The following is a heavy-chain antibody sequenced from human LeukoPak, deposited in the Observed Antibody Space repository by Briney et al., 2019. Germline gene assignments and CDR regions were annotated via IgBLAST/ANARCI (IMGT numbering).Heavy chain of an antibody. CDR2: ISYDGSNK. CDR3: ARFVVVVAAMDY. V-gene: IGHV3-30*04. Sequence: PGGSLRLSCAASGFTFSSYEMNWVRQAPGKGLEWVAVISYDGSNKYYADSVKGRFTISRDNSKNTLYLQMNSLRAEDTAVYCCARFVVVVAAMDYWGQGTLVTVSS. J-gene: IGHJ4*02. CDR1: GFTFSSYE. D-gene: IGHD2-15*01.